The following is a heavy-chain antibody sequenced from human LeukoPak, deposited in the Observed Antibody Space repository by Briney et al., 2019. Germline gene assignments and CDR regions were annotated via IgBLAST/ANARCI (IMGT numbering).Heavy chain of an antibody. J-gene: IGHJ4*02. V-gene: IGHV3-30*18. D-gene: IGHD3-16*01. Sequence: GGSLRLSCAASGFTFSSYGMHWVRQAPGKGLEWVAVISYDGSNKYYEDSMKGRFSISRDNSKNTLYLQMHSLRADDTAVYYCAKDWARYDWLNFFDYWGQGTLVTVSS. CDR2: ISYDGSNK. CDR3: AKDWARYDWLNFFDY. CDR1: GFTFSSYG.